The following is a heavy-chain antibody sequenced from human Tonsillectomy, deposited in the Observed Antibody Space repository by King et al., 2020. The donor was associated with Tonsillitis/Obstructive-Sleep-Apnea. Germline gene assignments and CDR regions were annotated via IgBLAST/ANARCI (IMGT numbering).Heavy chain of an antibody. CDR1: GDSGSSNSAA. J-gene: IGHJ5*02. CDR2: TYYRSKWYN. CDR3: ARARGSTNNWFDP. V-gene: IGHV6-1*01. D-gene: IGHD2-15*01. Sequence: VQLQQSGPGLVKPSQTLSLTCAIFGDSGSSNSAAWNWSRQSPSRGLEWLGRTYYRSKWYNDYSVSVKSRITINPDKSKNQFSLQLNSVTPEDTAVYYCARARGSTNNWFDPWGQGTLVTVSS.